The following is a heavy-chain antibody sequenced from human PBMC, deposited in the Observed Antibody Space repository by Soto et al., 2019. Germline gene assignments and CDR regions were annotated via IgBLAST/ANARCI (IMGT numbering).Heavy chain of an antibody. V-gene: IGHV5-51*01. J-gene: IGHJ1*01. Sequence: PGESLKISCKGSGYSFTSYWIGWVRQMPGKGLEWMGIIYPGDSDTRYSPSFQGQVTISADKSISTAYLQWSSLKASDTAMYYCARSYYYDSSGYYLWELGYFQHWGQGTLVTVSS. D-gene: IGHD3-22*01. CDR2: IYPGDSDT. CDR3: ARSYYYDSSGYYLWELGYFQH. CDR1: GYSFTSYW.